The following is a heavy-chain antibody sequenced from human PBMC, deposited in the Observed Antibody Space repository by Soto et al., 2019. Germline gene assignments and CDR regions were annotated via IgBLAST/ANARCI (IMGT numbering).Heavy chain of an antibody. Sequence: QVQLVQSGAEVKKPGASVKVSCKASGYTFTSYGISWVRQAPGQGLEWMGWISAYNGNTNYAQKLQGRVTMTTDTSTSTAYMELRSLRSDATAVYYCARGPYIVVVPAARHYYGMDVWGQGTTVTVSS. V-gene: IGHV1-18*04. CDR2: ISAYNGNT. CDR1: GYTFTSYG. J-gene: IGHJ6*02. CDR3: ARGPYIVVVPAARHYYGMDV. D-gene: IGHD2-2*01.